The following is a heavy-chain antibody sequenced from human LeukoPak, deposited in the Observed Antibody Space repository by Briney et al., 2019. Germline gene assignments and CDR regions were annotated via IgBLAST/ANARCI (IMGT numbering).Heavy chain of an antibody. CDR1: GGSFSGHY. CDR3: ARGFSMVVHLFDY. V-gene: IGHV4-34*01. CDR2: INHSGST. J-gene: IGHJ4*02. Sequence: SETLSLTCAVYGGSFSGHYWSWIRQPPGKGLEWIGEINHSGSTNYNPSLKSRVTISVDTSKNQFSLKLSSVTAADTAVYYCARGFSMVVHLFDYWGQGTLVTVSS. D-gene: IGHD2-15*01.